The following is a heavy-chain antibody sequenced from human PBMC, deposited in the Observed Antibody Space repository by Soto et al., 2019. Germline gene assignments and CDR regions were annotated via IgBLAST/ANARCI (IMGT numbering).Heavy chain of an antibody. V-gene: IGHV1-18*01. CDR1: GYTFTSYG. J-gene: IGHJ4*02. D-gene: IGHD3-10*01. CDR2: ISAYNGNT. CDR3: ASYGSGSYSETFDY. Sequence: GASVKVSCKASGYTFTSYGISWVRQAPGQGLEWMGWISAYNGNTNYAQKLQGRVTMTTDTSTSTAYMELRSLRSDDTAVYYCASYGSGSYSETFDYWGQGTLVTVSS.